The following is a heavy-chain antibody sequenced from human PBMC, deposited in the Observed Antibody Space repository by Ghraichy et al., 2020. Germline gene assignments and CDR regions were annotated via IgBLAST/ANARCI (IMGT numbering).Heavy chain of an antibody. J-gene: IGHJ5*02. CDR3: ARVLGKATCEAGNWFDP. D-gene: IGHD6-13*01. CDR1: GFTFSNYY. Sequence: GGSLRLSCAASGFTFSNYYMSWIRQAPGKGLEWVSYISSSGSTIYYADSVKGRFTISRDNAKNSLYLQMNSLRSEDTAVYYCARVLGKATCEAGNWFDPWGQGSLATVSS. V-gene: IGHV3-11*04. CDR2: ISSSGSTI.